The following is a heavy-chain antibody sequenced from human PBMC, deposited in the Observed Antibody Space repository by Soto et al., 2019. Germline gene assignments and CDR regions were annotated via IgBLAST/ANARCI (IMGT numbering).Heavy chain of an antibody. D-gene: IGHD3-22*01. J-gene: IGHJ4*02. CDR2: IYYSGST. V-gene: IGHV4-59*01. CDR1: GGSISPYY. CDR3: ARPRSSGYAGEFDY. Sequence: SETLSLTCTVSGGSISPYYWSWIRQPPGKGLEWIGFIYYSGSTNYNPSLKSRVTISVDTSQNQFSLMLTSVTAADTAIYYCARPRSSGYAGEFDYWGQGTLVTVSS.